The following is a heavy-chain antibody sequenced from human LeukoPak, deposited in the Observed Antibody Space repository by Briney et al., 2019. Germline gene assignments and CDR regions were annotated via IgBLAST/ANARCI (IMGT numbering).Heavy chain of an antibody. CDR2: IYPGDSDT. CDR3: ARHGTSSSWSGGDY. D-gene: IGHD6-13*01. Sequence: KLGESLKISCKGSGYSFTSYWIVWVRQMPGKGLEWVGVIYPGDSDTRYSPSFQGQVTISADKSISTAYLQWSSLKASDTAMYYCARHGTSSSWSGGDYWGQGTLVTVSS. J-gene: IGHJ4*02. CDR1: GYSFTSYW. V-gene: IGHV5-51*01.